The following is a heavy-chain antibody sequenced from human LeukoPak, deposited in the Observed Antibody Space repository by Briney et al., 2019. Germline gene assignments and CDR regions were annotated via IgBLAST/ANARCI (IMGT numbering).Heavy chain of an antibody. CDR3: TSGSYSFYYMDV. V-gene: IGHV4-59*01. D-gene: IGHD1-26*01. Sequence: PSETLSLTCTVSGGSISHYYWSWIRQPPGKGLEWIGYLYYSGSTNYNPSLKSRVTISVDTSKNQFSLKLSSVTAADTAVYYCTSGSYSFYYMDVWGKGTTVTVSS. CDR2: LYYSGST. CDR1: GGSISHYY. J-gene: IGHJ6*03.